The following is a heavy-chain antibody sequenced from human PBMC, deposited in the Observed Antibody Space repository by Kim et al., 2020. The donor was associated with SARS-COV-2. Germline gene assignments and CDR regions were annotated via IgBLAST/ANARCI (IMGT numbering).Heavy chain of an antibody. CDR1: GGSISSSNW. CDR3: ARDSSGWPMYYFDY. V-gene: IGHV4-4*02. J-gene: IGHJ4*02. Sequence: SETLSLTCAVSGGSISSSNWWSWVRQPPGKGLDWIGEIYHSGSTNYNPSLKSRVTISVDKSKNQFSLKLSSVTAADTAVYYCARDSSGWPMYYFDYWGQGTLVTVSS. D-gene: IGHD6-19*01. CDR2: IYHSGST.